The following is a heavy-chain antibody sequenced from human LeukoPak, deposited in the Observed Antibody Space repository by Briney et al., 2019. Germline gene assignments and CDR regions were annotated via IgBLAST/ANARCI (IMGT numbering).Heavy chain of an antibody. CDR3: ARLPSVLAPLDY. J-gene: IGHJ4*02. CDR2: IYYSGST. CDR1: GGSISSYY. D-gene: IGHD2-8*02. V-gene: IGHV4-59*01. Sequence: SETLSLTCTVSGGSISSYYWSWTRQPPGKGLECIGYIYYSGSTNYNPSLKSRVTISVDTFKNQFSLKLSSVTAADTAVYYCARLPSVLAPLDYWGQGTLVTVSS.